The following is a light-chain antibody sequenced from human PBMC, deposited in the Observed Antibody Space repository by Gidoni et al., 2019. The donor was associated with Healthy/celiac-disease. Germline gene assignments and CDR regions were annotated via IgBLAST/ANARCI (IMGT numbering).Light chain of an antibody. CDR3: QSYDSSLSAL. V-gene: IGLV1-40*01. J-gene: IGLJ2*01. CDR1: SSNIGAGYD. Sequence: QSVLTQPPSVSGAPGQGVTISCTGSSSNIGAGYDVHWYQQLPGTAPKPLFYGNSNRPSGVPDRFSGSKSGTSASLAITGLQAEDEADYYCQSYDSSLSALFGGGTKLTVL. CDR2: GNS.